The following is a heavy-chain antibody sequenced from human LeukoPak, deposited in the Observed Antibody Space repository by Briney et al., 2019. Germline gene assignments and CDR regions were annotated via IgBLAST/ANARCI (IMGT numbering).Heavy chain of an antibody. CDR2: ISSSGSTI. Sequence: GGSLRHSCAAPGFTFTSYEMNRVRPALGRGLEWVLYISSSGSTIYYADSVKGRFTISRDNAKNSLYLQMNSLRAEVTAVYYCARDFVGAIDFWGPGTLVAGSS. CDR1: GFTFTSYE. J-gene: IGHJ4*02. D-gene: IGHD1-26*01. CDR3: ARDFVGAIDF. V-gene: IGHV3-48*03.